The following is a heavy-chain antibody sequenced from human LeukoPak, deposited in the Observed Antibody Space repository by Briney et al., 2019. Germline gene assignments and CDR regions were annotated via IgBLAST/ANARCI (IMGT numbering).Heavy chain of an antibody. CDR3: AREQQLRQDYYYGMDV. D-gene: IGHD6-13*01. J-gene: IGHJ6*02. Sequence: GGSLRLSCAASGFTFSSYSMNWVRQAPGRGLEWVSSISSSSSYIYYADSVKGRFTISRDNAKNSLYLQMNSLRAEDTAVYYCAREQQLRQDYYYGMDVWGQGTTVTVSS. V-gene: IGHV3-21*01. CDR1: GFTFSSYS. CDR2: ISSSSSYI.